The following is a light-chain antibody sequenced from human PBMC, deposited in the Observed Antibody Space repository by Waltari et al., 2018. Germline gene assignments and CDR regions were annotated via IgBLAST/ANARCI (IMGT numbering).Light chain of an antibody. CDR1: QTISNY. Sequence: DIQMTQSPSSLSTSVGDRVTITCRARQTISNYLNWYQQKPGKAPKLLFYSASNLQGGFPSMFSVGGSGTDFALTISSLQPEDFATYYCQQSQTTPWTFGQGTMVEI. CDR2: SAS. CDR3: QQSQTTPWT. J-gene: IGKJ1*01. V-gene: IGKV1-39*01.